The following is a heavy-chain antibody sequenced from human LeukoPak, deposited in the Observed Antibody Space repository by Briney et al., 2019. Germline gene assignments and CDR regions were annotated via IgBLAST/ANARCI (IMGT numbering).Heavy chain of an antibody. D-gene: IGHD4-11*01. J-gene: IGHJ4*02. CDR3: ARVLGVPTVWDF. CDR1: GFIFNSYA. V-gene: IGHV3-21*05. Sequence: GGSLRLSCAASGFIFNSYAMYWIRQAPGKGLEWVSYISRRSNFIEYAESVKGRFTISRDNAKNSLYLQMNSLRAEDTAVYYCARVLGVPTVWDFWGQGALVTVSS. CDR2: ISRRSNFI.